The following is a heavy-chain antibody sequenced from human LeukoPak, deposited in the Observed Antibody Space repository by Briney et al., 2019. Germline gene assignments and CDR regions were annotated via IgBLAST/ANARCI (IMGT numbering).Heavy chain of an antibody. D-gene: IGHD3-22*01. CDR1: GYTFTGYY. CDR3: ARVKTMIVVVSLFDY. CDR2: INPNSGGT. J-gene: IGHJ4*02. V-gene: IGHV1-2*02. Sequence: ASVKVSCKASGYTFTGYYMHWVRQAPGQGLEWMGWINPNSGGTNYAQKFQGRVTMTRDTSISTAFMELSRLRSDDTAVYYCARVKTMIVVVSLFDYWGQGTLVTVSS.